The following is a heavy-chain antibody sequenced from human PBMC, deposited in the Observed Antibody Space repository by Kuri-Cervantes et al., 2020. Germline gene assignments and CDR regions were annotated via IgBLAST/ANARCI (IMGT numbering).Heavy chain of an antibody. V-gene: IGHV3-30-3*01. D-gene: IGHD5-18*01. CDR2: ISYDGSNK. Sequence: GESMKISCALSGFTFSSHAMHWVRQAPGKGLEWLAVISYDGSNKYYADSVKGRFTIYRDNSKNTLYLQMNSLRAEDTAVYYCARLSLHVDTAMIDYWCQGTRVTVSS. CDR1: GFTFSSHA. CDR3: ARLSLHVDTAMIDY. J-gene: IGHJ4*02.